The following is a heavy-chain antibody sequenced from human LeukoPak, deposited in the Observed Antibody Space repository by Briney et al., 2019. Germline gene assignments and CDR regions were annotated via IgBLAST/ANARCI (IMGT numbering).Heavy chain of an antibody. CDR2: IWYDGSNK. D-gene: IGHD4-17*01. V-gene: IGHV3-33*01. CDR3: ARDGQDYGVYFSYFDY. J-gene: IGHJ4*02. CDR1: GFTFSNYG. Sequence: GGSLRLSCAASGFTFSNYGMHWVRQAPGKGLEWVAVIWYDGSNKYYGDSVKGRFTISRDNSKNTLYLQMNSLRAEDTAVYYCARDGQDYGVYFSYFDYWGQGTLVTVS.